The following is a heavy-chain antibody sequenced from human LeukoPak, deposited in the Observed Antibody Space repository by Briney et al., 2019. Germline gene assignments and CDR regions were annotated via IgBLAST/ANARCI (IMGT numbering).Heavy chain of an antibody. J-gene: IGHJ4*02. Sequence: GRSLRLSCAASGFTFSSYGMHWVRQAPGKGLEWVAVIWYDGSNKYYADSVKGRSTISRDNSKNTLYLQMNSLRAEDTAVYYCARGANWYVSHWGQGTLVTVSS. CDR3: ARGANWYVSH. CDR1: GFTFSSYG. V-gene: IGHV3-33*01. D-gene: IGHD1-1*01. CDR2: IWYDGSNK.